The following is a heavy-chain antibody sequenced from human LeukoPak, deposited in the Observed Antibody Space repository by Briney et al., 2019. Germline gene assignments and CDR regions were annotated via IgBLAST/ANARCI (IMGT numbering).Heavy chain of an antibody. V-gene: IGHV4-59*01. CDR1: GGPISSYY. D-gene: IGHD6-13*01. J-gene: IGHJ4*02. CDR3: ARAPYSSRWYYFDY. Sequence: PSETLSLTCTVSGGPISSYYWSWIRQPPGKGLEWIGYIHYSGSTNCNPSLKSRVTILLDTSKNQSSLKLSSVTAADTAVYYCARAPYSSRWYYFDYWGQGTLVTVSS. CDR2: IHYSGST.